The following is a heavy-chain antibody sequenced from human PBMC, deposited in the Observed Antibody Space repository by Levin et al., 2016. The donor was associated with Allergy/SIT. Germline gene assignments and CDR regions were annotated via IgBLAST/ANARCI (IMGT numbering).Heavy chain of an antibody. CDR2: INWDGGSR. J-gene: IGHJ4*02. Sequence: GESLKISCAASGFTFEEYGLSWVRQPPGKGLEWVSGINWDGGSRGYADSVKGRFIISRDNAKKSLYLQMNSLRAEDTALYHCARAPLQRYGSGSFFDYWGQGALVTVSS. CDR1: GFTFEEYG. V-gene: IGHV3-20*01. CDR3: ARAPLQRYGSGSFFDY. D-gene: IGHD3-10*01.